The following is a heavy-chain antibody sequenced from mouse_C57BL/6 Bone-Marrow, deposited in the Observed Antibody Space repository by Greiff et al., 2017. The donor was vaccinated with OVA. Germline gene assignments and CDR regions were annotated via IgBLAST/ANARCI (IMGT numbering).Heavy chain of an antibody. CDR2: SRNKANDYTT. CDR3: ARDAIYDGYYVRYFDV. CDR1: GFTFSDFY. D-gene: IGHD2-3*01. J-gene: IGHJ1*03. Sequence: EVQLVESGGGLVQSGRSLRLSCATSGFTFSDFYMEWVRQAPGKGLEWIAASRNKANDYTTEYSASVKGRFIVSRDTSQSILYLQMNALRAEDTAIYYCARDAIYDGYYVRYFDVWGTGTTVTVSS. V-gene: IGHV7-1*01.